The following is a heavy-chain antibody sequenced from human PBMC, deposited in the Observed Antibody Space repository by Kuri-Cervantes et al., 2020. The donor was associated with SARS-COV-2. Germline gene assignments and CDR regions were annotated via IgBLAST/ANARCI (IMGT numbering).Heavy chain of an antibody. CDR2: IYTSGST. D-gene: IGHD2-15*01. V-gene: IGHV4-61*02. J-gene: IGHJ3*02. CDR1: GGSISSGSYY. CDR3: ARTGAVAATQINAFDI. Sequence: SETLSLTCTVSGGSISSGSYYWSWIRQPAGKGLEWIGRIYTSGSTNYNPSLKSRVTISVDTSKNQFSLKLSSVTAADTAVYYCARTGAVAATQINAFDIWGQGTMVPSPQ.